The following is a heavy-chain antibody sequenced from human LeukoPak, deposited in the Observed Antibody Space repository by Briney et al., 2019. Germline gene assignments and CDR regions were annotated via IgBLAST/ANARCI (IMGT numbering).Heavy chain of an antibody. CDR2: ISSSSYI. D-gene: IGHD1-26*01. CDR3: ARVMTGIVGATEDY. J-gene: IGHJ4*02. CDR1: GFTFSSYS. V-gene: IGHV3-21*01. Sequence: GGSLRLSCAASGFTFSSYSMNWVRQAPGKGLEWVSSISSSSYIYYADSVKGRFTISRDNAKNSLYLQMNSLRAEDTAVYYCARVMTGIVGATEDYWGQGTLVTVSS.